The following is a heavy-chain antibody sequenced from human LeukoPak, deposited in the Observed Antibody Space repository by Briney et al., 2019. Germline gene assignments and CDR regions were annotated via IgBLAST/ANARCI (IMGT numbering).Heavy chain of an antibody. CDR2: IKSKTDGGTT. CDR3: TREAVTANGYFDY. Sequence: GRSLRLSCAASGFTFSNAWMTWVRQAPGKGLEWVGRIKSKTDGGTTDYAAPVKGRFTISRDDSKNTLYLQMNSLKTEDTAVYYCTREAVTANGYFDYWGQGTLVTVSP. J-gene: IGHJ4*02. D-gene: IGHD2-21*02. CDR1: GFTFSNAW. V-gene: IGHV3-15*01.